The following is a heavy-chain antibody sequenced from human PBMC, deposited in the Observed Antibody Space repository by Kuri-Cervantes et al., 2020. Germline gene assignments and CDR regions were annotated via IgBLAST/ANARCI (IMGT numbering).Heavy chain of an antibody. CDR1: GYTFTSYG. V-gene: IGHV1-18*01. Sequence: ASVKVSCKASGYTFTSYGISWVRQAPGQGLEWMGWISAYNGNTNYAQKLQGRVTITRDTSASTAYMELSSLRSEDTAVYYCAREGQLTTSYYYYYMDVWGKGTTVTVSS. CDR3: AREGQLTTSYYYYYMDV. CDR2: ISAYNGNT. J-gene: IGHJ6*03. D-gene: IGHD3-22*01.